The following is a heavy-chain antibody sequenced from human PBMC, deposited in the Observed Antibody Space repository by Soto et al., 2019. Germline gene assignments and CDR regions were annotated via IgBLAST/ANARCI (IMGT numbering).Heavy chain of an antibody. J-gene: IGHJ6*02. D-gene: IGHD4-17*01. V-gene: IGHV5-10-1*01. CDR2: IDPSDSYT. CDR3: ARLVTTGGYYYYGMDV. Sequence: GESLKISCKGSGYSFTSCWISWVRQMPGKGLEWMGRIDPSDSYTNYSPSFQGHVTISADKSISTAYLQWSSLKASDTAMYYCARLVTTGGYYYYGMDVWGQGTTVTVSS. CDR1: GYSFTSCW.